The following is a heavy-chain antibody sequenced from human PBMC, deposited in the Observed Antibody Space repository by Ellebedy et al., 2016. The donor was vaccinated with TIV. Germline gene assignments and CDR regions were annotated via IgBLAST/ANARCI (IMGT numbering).Heavy chain of an antibody. CDR1: GLTFSTYA. Sequence: GGSLRLSCEASGLTFSTYAMHWVRQAPGKGLEWVAVISYAGDDKHYADSVKGRFTISRDNSKNTLYLQMNSLRAEDTAVYYCSVDSSGYSYYYYGMDVWGQGTTVTVSS. J-gene: IGHJ6*02. CDR2: ISYAGDDK. D-gene: IGHD3-22*01. CDR3: SVDSSGYSYYYYGMDV. V-gene: IGHV3-30-3*01.